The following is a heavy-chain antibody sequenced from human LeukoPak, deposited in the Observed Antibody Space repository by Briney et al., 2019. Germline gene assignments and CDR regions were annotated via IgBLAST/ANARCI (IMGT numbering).Heavy chain of an antibody. CDR3: ARADFEHLYYDILTGYYRFDY. Sequence: GASVKVSCKASGYTFTGYYMHWVRQAPGQGLEWMGWINPNSGGTNYAQKFQGRVTMTRDTSISTAYMELSRLRSDDTAVYYCARADFEHLYYDILTGYYRFDYWGQGTLVTVSS. CDR1: GYTFTGYY. J-gene: IGHJ4*02. D-gene: IGHD3-9*01. CDR2: INPNSGGT. V-gene: IGHV1-2*02.